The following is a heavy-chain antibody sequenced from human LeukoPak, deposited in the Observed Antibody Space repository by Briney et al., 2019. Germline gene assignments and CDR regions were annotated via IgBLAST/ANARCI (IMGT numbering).Heavy chain of an antibody. CDR3: ARDRGYSTFDY. Sequence: GGSLRLSCAASAFTFSNYWMSWVRQAPGKGLEWVANIKEDGSEINYVDSVKGRFTISRDNAKNSLYLQMNSLRVDDTSVYYCARDRGYSTFDYWGQGTLVTVSS. CDR1: AFTFSNYW. J-gene: IGHJ4*02. CDR2: IKEDGSEI. V-gene: IGHV3-7*01. D-gene: IGHD4-23*01.